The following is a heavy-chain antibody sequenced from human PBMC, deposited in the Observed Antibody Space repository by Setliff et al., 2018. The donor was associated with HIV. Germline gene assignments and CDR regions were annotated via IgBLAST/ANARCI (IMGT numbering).Heavy chain of an antibody. J-gene: IGHJ3*02. Sequence: GGSLRLSCAASGFIFSSYGMHWVRQAPGKGLEWVALISHDGSAKYYADSVKGRFTISRDNSKNTLYLQMNSLKTEDTAVYYCTTDLTPNYSSGWFDAFDIWGQGTMVTVSS. CDR1: GFIFSSYG. D-gene: IGHD6-19*01. V-gene: IGHV3-30*12. CDR3: TTDLTPNYSSGWFDAFDI. CDR2: ISHDGSAK.